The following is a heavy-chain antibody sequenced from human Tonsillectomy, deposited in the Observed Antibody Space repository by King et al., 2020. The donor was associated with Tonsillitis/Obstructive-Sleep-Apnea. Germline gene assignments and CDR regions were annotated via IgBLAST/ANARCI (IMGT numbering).Heavy chain of an antibody. CDR3: ARVVRFVEPRDYYYYYYMDV. CDR1: GGSISSYY. J-gene: IGHJ6*03. CDR2: IYDSGST. D-gene: IGHD3-3*01. Sequence: QLQESGPGLMKPSETLSLTCSVSGGSISSYYWSWLRPPPGKGLEWVGNIYDSGSTNYNHSLKSRVTISVDTSKNQFSLKLSSVTAADTAVYYCARVVRFVEPRDYYYYYYMDVWGKGTTVTVSS. V-gene: IGHV4-59*01.